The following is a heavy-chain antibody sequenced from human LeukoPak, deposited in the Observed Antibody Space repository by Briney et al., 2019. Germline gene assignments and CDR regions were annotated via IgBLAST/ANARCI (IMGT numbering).Heavy chain of an antibody. J-gene: IGHJ2*01. CDR3: ARPNSSSWFFDL. V-gene: IGHV4-34*01. D-gene: IGHD6-13*01. CDR2: INHSGST. Sequence: SETLSLTCAVYGGSFSGYYWSWIRQPPGKGLEWIGEINHSGSTYYNPSLKSRVTISVDTSKNQFSLKLSSVTAADTAGYYCARPNSSSWFFDLPGRGTLVTVSS. CDR1: GGSFSGYY.